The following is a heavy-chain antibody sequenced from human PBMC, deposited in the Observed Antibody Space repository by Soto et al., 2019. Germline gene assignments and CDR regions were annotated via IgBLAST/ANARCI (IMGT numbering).Heavy chain of an antibody. CDR3: ARDRTYYDFWSGYPQDYYYYGMDV. CDR1: GYTFTSYG. CDR2: ISAYNGNT. Sequence: ASVKVSCKASGYTFTSYGISWVRQAPGQGLEWMGWISAYNGNTNYAQKLQGRATMTTDTSTSTAYMELRSLRSDDTAVYYCARDRTYYDFWSGYPQDYYYYGMDVWGQGTTVTVSS. D-gene: IGHD3-3*01. V-gene: IGHV1-18*04. J-gene: IGHJ6*02.